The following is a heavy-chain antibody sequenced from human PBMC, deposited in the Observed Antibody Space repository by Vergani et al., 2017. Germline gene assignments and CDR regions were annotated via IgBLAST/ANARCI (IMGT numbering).Heavy chain of an antibody. J-gene: IGHJ5*02. CDR2: VDPEDGET. D-gene: IGHD1-7*01. CDR1: GYTFTDHY. CDR3: AKDMWDGIIGTTSRNDWFDP. Sequence: EVQLVQSGAEVKKPGATMKISCKVSGYTFTDHYMHWVKQAPGKGLEWMGLVDPEDGETIYAEKFKGRVTIAADTSTDTAHLELSSLRSEDTAVYFCAKDMWDGIIGTTSRNDWFDPWGQGTLVTVSS. V-gene: IGHV1-69-2*01.